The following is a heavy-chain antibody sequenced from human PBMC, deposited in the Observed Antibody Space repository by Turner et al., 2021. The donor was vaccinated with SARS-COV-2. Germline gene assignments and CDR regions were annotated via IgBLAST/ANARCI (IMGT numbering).Heavy chain of an antibody. Sequence: QVQLQESGPGLVKPSETLSLTCTVSGGSISSSSYFRGWIRQPPTKELEWIGSIYYSGTTYYNPSLKSRVSLSIDPSKNQFSLNLTSVTAADTALFYCARQAAGQGLDYWGRGILVTVSS. CDR1: GGSISSSSYF. D-gene: IGHD3-10*01. V-gene: IGHV4-39*01. J-gene: IGHJ4*02. CDR3: ARQAAGQGLDY. CDR2: IYYSGTT.